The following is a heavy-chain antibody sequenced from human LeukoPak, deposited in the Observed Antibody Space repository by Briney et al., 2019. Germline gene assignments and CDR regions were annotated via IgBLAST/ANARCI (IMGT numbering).Heavy chain of an antibody. V-gene: IGHV7-4-1*02. CDR1: GYTFTSYA. Sequence: EASVKVSCKASGYTFTSYAMNWVRQAPGQRLEWMGWINTNTGNPTYAQGFTGRFVFSLDTSVSTAYLQISSLKAEDTAVYYCARDPDYYDSIRYLDYWGQGTLVTVSS. CDR3: ARDPDYYDSIRYLDY. CDR2: INTNTGNP. D-gene: IGHD3-22*01. J-gene: IGHJ4*02.